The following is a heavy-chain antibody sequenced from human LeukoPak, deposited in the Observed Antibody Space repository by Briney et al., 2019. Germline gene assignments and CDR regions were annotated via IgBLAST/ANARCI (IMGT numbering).Heavy chain of an antibody. CDR3: ARALWDYYYYYMDV. D-gene: IGHD3-10*01. CDR2: IYYSGST. J-gene: IGHJ6*03. V-gene: IGHV4-59*01. CDR1: GGSISSYY. Sequence: SETLSLTCTVSGGSISSYYWSWIRQPPGKGLEWIGYIYYSGSTNYNPSLKSRVTISVDTSKNQFSLKLSSVTAADTAVYYCARALWDYYYYYMDVWGKGTTVTISS.